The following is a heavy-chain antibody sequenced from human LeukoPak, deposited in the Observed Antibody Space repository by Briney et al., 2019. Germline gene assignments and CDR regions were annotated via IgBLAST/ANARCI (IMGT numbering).Heavy chain of an antibody. Sequence: GGSPRLSCAASGFTFSSYWMHWVRQAPGKGLVWVSRMNSDGSSTRYADSVKGRFTISRDNAKNTLYLQMNSLRAEDTAVYYCAKAPDYGGNSIDYWGQGTLVTVSS. J-gene: IGHJ4*02. CDR3: AKAPDYGGNSIDY. CDR1: GFTFSSYW. V-gene: IGHV3-74*01. CDR2: MNSDGSST. D-gene: IGHD4-23*01.